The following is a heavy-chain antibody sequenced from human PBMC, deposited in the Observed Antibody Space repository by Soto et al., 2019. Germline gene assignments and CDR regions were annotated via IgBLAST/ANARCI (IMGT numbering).Heavy chain of an antibody. V-gene: IGHV3-23*01. Sequence: PGGSRSLSYASSGFPFSSYAMILVRQAPVYGLECVSTISGSGGTTYYADSVKGRFTISGDNSKNTLYLQMNSLRAEDTAVYYCAKVRSTTIFDVVSLFDYWGQGTLVTVSS. CDR2: ISGSGGTT. CDR3: AKVRSTTIFDVVSLFDY. D-gene: IGHD3-3*01. J-gene: IGHJ4*02. CDR1: GFPFSSYA.